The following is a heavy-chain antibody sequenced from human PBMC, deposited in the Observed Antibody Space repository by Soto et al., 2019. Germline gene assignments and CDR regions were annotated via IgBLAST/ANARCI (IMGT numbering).Heavy chain of an antibody. CDR3: ARNLGLTGHDAFDI. V-gene: IGHV3-21*01. D-gene: IGHD7-27*01. CDR2: ISSSSSYI. Sequence: GGSLRLSCAASGFTFSSYSMNWVRQAPGKGLEWVSSISSSSSYIYYADSVKGRFTISRDNAKNSLYLQMNSLRAEDTAVYYCARNLGLTGHDAFDIWGQGTMVTVSS. CDR1: GFTFSSYS. J-gene: IGHJ3*02.